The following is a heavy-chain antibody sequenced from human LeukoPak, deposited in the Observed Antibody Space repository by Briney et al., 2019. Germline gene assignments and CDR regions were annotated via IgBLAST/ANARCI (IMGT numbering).Heavy chain of an antibody. V-gene: IGHV4-4*07. J-gene: IGHJ3*02. Sequence: SETLSLTCSVSGASIKRNYWNWIRQPAGTGLEWIGRILASGSTNYNPSLKSRVTISVDTSKNQFSLKLSSVTAADTAVYYCAREAPLSASYGFALAFDIWGQGTMVTVSS. CDR2: ILASGST. D-gene: IGHD5-18*01. CDR1: GASIKRNY. CDR3: AREAPLSASYGFALAFDI.